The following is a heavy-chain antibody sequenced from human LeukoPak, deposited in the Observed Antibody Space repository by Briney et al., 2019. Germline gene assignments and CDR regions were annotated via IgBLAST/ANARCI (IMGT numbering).Heavy chain of an antibody. V-gene: IGHV4-39*07. CDR2: IYYSGST. J-gene: IGHJ6*02. D-gene: IGHD2-15*01. Sequence: SETLSLTCTVSGGSISSSGYYWGWIRQPPGKGLEWIGSIYYSGSTYYNPSLKSRVTISVDTSKNQFSLKLSSVTAADTAVYYCAREGDIVVVVAATPGYYYGMDVWGQGTTVTVSS. CDR3: AREGDIVVVVAATPGYYYGMDV. CDR1: GGSISSSGYY.